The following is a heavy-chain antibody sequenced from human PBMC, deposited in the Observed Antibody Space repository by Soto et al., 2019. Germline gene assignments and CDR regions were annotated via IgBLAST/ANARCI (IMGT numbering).Heavy chain of an antibody. Sequence: GASVKVSCKVSGYTLTELSIHWVRKAPGKGLEWMGGFDLGDDETIYAQKFQGRVTMTEDTSTDTAYMELSSLRSEDTAVYYCASKDDPFEYWGQGIQVTVSS. D-gene: IGHD2-15*01. J-gene: IGHJ4*02. CDR2: FDLGDDET. CDR3: ASKDDPFEY. CDR1: GYTLTELS. V-gene: IGHV1-24*01.